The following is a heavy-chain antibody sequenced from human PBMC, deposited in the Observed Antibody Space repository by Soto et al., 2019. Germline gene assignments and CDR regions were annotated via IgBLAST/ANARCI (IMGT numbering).Heavy chain of an antibody. J-gene: IGHJ6*02. D-gene: IGHD2-2*01. CDR3: AGVPAAGFYYYYGMDV. CDR2: ISAYNGNT. V-gene: IGHV1-18*01. CDR1: GYTFTSYG. Sequence: QVPLVQSGAEVKKPGASVKVSCKASGYTFTSYGISWVRQAPGQGLEWMGWISAYNGNTNYAQKLQGRVTMTTDTSTSTAYMELRSLRSDDTAVYYCAGVPAAGFYYYYGMDVWGQGTTVTVSS.